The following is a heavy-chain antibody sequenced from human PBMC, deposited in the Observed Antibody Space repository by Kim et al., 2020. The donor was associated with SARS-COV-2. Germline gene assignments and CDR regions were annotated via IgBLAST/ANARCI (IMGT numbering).Heavy chain of an antibody. Sequence: GGSLRLSCAVSGFPFNIYRMSWVRQAPGKGPEWVAQIKQDGSEQYYVDSVKGRFTISRDNARNSLHLEMTRLRVEDTAMYYCARDSSWNHLFDFFHFDY. J-gene: IGHJ4*01. CDR2: IKQDGSEQ. D-gene: IGHD3-3*01. V-gene: IGHV3-7*01. CDR1: GFPFNIYR. CDR3: ARDSSWNHLFDFFHFDY.